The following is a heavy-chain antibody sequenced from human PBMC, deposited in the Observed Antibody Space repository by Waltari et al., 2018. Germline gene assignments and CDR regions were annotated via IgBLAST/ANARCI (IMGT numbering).Heavy chain of an antibody. Sequence: QVQLQQWGAGLLSPSETLSLTCAVYGGSFSGYYWTWIRQPPGKGLEWIGEINHSGSLNYNTTRKRRGTISIDTPRNQFSLKLSAVTAAETAVYYCARGRGYSVVVRGVDTGFCWFDPWGQGTLVTVSS. CDR3: ARGRGYSVVVRGVDTGFCWFDP. J-gene: IGHJ5*02. V-gene: IGHV4-34*01. D-gene: IGHD3-10*01. CDR2: INHSGSL. CDR1: GGSFSGYY.